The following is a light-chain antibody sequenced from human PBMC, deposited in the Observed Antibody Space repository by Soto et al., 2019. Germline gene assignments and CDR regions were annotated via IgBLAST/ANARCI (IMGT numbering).Light chain of an antibody. CDR2: EVS. Sequence: QSALTQPASVSGSPGQSITISCTGTSSDVGSYNYVSWYQQHPGKAPKLMIYEVSNRPSGVSDRFSGSKSGNTASLTISGHHAEDEADYYCSSYTSTATRVFGGGTKLTVL. CDR1: SSDVGSYNY. CDR3: SSYTSTATRV. J-gene: IGLJ3*02. V-gene: IGLV2-14*01.